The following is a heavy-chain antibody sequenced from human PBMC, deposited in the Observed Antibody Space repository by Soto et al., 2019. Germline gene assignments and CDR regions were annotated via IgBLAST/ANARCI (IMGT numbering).Heavy chain of an antibody. CDR1: GGSFSGYY. J-gene: IGHJ4*02. CDR2: INHSGST. V-gene: IGHV4-34*01. D-gene: IGHD6-13*01. CDR3: ARGRSRRLAAAGAGAASTFDY. Sequence: PSETLSLTCAVYGGSFSGYYWSWIRQPPGKGLEWIGEINHSGSTNYNPSLKSRVTISVDTSKNQFSLKLSSVTAADTAVYYCARGRSRRLAAAGAGAASTFDYWGQGTLVTVSS.